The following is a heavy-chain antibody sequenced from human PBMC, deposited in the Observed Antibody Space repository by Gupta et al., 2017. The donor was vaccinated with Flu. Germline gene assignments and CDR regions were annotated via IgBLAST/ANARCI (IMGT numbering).Heavy chain of an antibody. CDR3: AREGYCTGGSCYYHGMDV. D-gene: IGHD2-8*02. CDR1: GFTLSPYS. CDR2: ISSSSRFI. J-gene: IGHJ6*02. V-gene: IGHV3-21*02. Sequence: EAQLTESGGGLVKPGGSLRLSCAASGFTLSPYSMDWVRQAPGKGLQWVASISSSSRFIKYAESVKGRFTVSRDNAKNLLFLQMDSLRAEDTAVYYCAREGYCTGGSCYYHGMDVWGQGTTVTVSS.